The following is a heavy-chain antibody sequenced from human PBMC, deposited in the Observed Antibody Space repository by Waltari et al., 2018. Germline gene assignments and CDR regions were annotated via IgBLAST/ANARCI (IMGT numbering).Heavy chain of an antibody. D-gene: IGHD3-22*01. CDR1: GGSISSSSYY. CDR2: IYYSGST. CDR3: ARQTYYYDSSGYPGFDY. J-gene: IGHJ4*02. Sequence: QLQLQESGPGLVKPSETLSLTCTVSGGSISSSSYYWGWIRQPPGKGLEWIGSIYYSGSTYYNPSLERRVTISVETSKKQFSLNLSSVTAAETAVYYCARQTYYYDSSGYPGFDYWGQGTLVTVSS. V-gene: IGHV4-39*01.